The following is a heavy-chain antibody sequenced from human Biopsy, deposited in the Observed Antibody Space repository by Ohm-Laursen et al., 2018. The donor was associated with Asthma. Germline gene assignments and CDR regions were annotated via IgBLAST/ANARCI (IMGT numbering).Heavy chain of an antibody. CDR3: ARVPTTLRYFDL. J-gene: IGHJ2*01. V-gene: IGHV4-61*01. D-gene: IGHD2-15*01. CDR1: GGSVSSGSYY. Sequence: PRTLSLTCTVSGGSVSSGSYYWSWIRQSPGKGLAWDSYISYSGSIDYNPSLKGRLTISMDTSKNQFSLKLSSVTAADTAVYYCARVPTTLRYFDLWGRGTLVTVSS. CDR2: ISYSGSI.